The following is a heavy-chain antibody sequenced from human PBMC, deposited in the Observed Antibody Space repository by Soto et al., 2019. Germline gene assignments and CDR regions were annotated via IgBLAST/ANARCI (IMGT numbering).Heavy chain of an antibody. Sequence: QVQLEQSEAEVKKPGASVKVSCKASGYTFTSYGISWVRQAPGQGLEWMGWISAYIGNTNYAQKLQGRVTMTTDTSTSTAYMELRSLRSDDTAVYYCARDSNLVVRGPFDPWGQGTLVTVSS. CDR3: ARDSNLVVRGPFDP. CDR1: GYTFTSYG. D-gene: IGHD3-10*01. CDR2: ISAYIGNT. V-gene: IGHV1-18*01. J-gene: IGHJ5*02.